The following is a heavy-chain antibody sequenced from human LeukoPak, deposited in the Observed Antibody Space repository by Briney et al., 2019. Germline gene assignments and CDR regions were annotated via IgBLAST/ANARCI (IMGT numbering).Heavy chain of an antibody. V-gene: IGHV3-53*05. CDR1: GFTVSSNY. CDR2: IYSGGST. D-gene: IGHD6-13*01. J-gene: IGHJ4*02. Sequence: GGSLRLSCAASGFTVSSNYMSWVRQAPGKGLEWVSVIYSGGSTYYADSVKGRFTISRDNAKNSLYLQMNSLRAEDTALYYCAKAGYSSSWYPPKPFDYWGQGTLVTVSS. CDR3: AKAGYSSSWYPPKPFDY.